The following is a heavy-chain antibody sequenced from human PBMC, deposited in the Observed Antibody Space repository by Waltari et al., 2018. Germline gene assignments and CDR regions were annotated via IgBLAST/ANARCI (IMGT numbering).Heavy chain of an antibody. Sequence: EVQLVQSGAEVKKPGATVKISCKASGYTFTDYYMHWVPQAPGNGLEWMGRVYPEDGETIYAEKFQGRVTITADTSTDTAYMELSSLRSEDTAVYYCATGATMVRGDRDYWGQGTLVTVSS. V-gene: IGHV1-69-2*01. CDR1: GYTFTDYY. CDR2: VYPEDGET. D-gene: IGHD3-10*01. J-gene: IGHJ4*02. CDR3: ATGATMVRGDRDY.